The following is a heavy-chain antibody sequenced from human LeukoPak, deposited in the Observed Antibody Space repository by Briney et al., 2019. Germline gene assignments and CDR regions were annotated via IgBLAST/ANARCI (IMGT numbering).Heavy chain of an antibody. J-gene: IGHJ5*02. CDR3: ARHDCDSSRCSVNWFDP. V-gene: IGHV4-39*01. CDR2: IYDSGNT. CDR1: GASMSSSPYY. D-gene: IGHD2/OR15-2a*01. Sequence: SETLSLTCTVSGASMSSSPYYWGWIRQPPGKGLEWIGTIYDSGNTNYNPSLRSRLTISVDTSRNQFSLKLSSVTAADTAVYYCARHDCDSSRCSVNWFDPWGQGTLVTVSS.